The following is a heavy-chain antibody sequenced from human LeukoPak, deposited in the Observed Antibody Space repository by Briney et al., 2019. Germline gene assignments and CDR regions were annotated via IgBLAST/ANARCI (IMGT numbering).Heavy chain of an antibody. CDR3: AKVGGGSYCGGDCYSN. D-gene: IGHD2-21*02. CDR1: GFTFSSYA. CDR2: ISGSGGST. J-gene: IGHJ4*02. V-gene: IGHV3-23*01. Sequence: GGSLRLSFAASGFTFSSYAMRSVRQAPGKGLEWVSSISGSGGSTYYADSVKGRFTIFRDNSKNTLYLQMNSLRAEDTAVYYCAKVGGGSYCGGDCYSNWGQGTLVTVSS.